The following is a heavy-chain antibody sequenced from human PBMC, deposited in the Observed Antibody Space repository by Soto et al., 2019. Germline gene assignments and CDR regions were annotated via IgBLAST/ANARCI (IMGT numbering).Heavy chain of an antibody. CDR3: ARDMYSRQNWFDP. CDR1: CASITSFS. V-gene: IGHV4-59*13. J-gene: IGHJ5*02. D-gene: IGHD6-13*01. CDR2: VFYSGST. Sequence: NPSETLSLTCSVSCASITSFSWSWIRQSPGKGLEWIGYVFYSGSTTYNPSLKSRVTLSIDKSKNQFSLKLTSVTAADTAIYFCARDMYSRQNWFDPWGQGTLVTVSS.